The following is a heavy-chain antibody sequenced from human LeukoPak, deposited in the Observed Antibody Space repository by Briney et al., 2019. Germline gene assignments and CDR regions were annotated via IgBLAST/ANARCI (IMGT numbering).Heavy chain of an antibody. J-gene: IGHJ4*02. Sequence: SETLSLTCTVSGGSITSHYWSWIRQSPGKGLEWIGYLYYGGSTNYNPSLKSRVTMSVDTSKNQFSLKLSSVTAADTAVYYCARSSGSLFDYWGQGTLVTVSS. V-gene: IGHV4-59*08. CDR3: ARSSGSLFDY. CDR1: GGSITSHY. D-gene: IGHD1-26*01. CDR2: LYYGGST.